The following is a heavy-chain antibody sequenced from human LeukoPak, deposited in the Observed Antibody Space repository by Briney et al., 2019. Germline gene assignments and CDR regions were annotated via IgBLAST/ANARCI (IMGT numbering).Heavy chain of an antibody. CDR2: ISSSGSTI. CDR3: ARETAMVPYYYYYYMDV. J-gene: IGHJ6*03. V-gene: IGHV3-48*04. Sequence: GGSLRLSCAASGFTFSSYAMSWVRQAPGKGLEWVSYISSSGSTIYYADSVKGRFTISRDNAKNSLYLQMNSLRAEDTAVYYCARETAMVPYYYYYYMDVWGKGTTVTVSS. CDR1: GFTFSSYA. D-gene: IGHD5-18*01.